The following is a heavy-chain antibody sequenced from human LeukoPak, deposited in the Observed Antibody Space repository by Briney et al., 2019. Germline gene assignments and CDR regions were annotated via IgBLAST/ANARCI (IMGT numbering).Heavy chain of an antibody. CDR1: GFTVSSNY. J-gene: IGHJ4*02. CDR2: ISSSSSYI. D-gene: IGHD2-21*01. V-gene: IGHV3-21*01. Sequence: GGSLRLSCAASGFTVSSNYMSWVRQAPGKGLEWVSSISSSSSYIYYADSVKGRFTISRDNAKNSLYLQMNSLRAEDTAVYHCARGSYSGDYWGQGTLVTVSS. CDR3: ARGSYSGDY.